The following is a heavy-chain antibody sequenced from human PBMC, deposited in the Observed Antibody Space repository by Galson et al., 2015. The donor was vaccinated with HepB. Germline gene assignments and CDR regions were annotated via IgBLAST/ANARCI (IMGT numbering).Heavy chain of an antibody. Sequence: SLRLSCAASGFTFSSYWMSWVRQAPGKGLEWVANIKQDGSEEYYVDSVKGRFTISRDNAKNSLYLQMNSLRAEDTAVYYCARVRLSIAAAVNNWFDPWGQGTLVTVSS. CDR1: GFTFSSYW. J-gene: IGHJ5*02. V-gene: IGHV3-7*03. D-gene: IGHD6-13*01. CDR2: IKQDGSEE. CDR3: ARVRLSIAAAVNNWFDP.